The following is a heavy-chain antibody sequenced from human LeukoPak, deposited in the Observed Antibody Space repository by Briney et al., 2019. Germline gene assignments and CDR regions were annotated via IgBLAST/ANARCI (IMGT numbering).Heavy chain of an antibody. D-gene: IGHD6-13*01. CDR2: IYSGGST. CDR1: GFTVSSKY. J-gene: IGHJ4*02. Sequence: GGSLRLSCAASGFTVSSKYMSWVRQAPGKGLEWVSVIYSGGSTYYADSVKGRFTISRDNAKNTLYLQMNSLRAEDTAVYYCARAAAGTFDYWGQGTLVTVSS. CDR3: ARAAAGTFDY. V-gene: IGHV3-66*01.